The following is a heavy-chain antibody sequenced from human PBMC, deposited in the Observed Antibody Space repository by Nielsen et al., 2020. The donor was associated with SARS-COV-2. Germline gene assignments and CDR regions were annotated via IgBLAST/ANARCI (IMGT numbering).Heavy chain of an antibody. CDR3: ARELLGGSSGRMFGTYYYYGMDV. D-gene: IGHD6-19*01. Sequence: ASVKVSCKASGYTFTSYDINWVRQATGQGLEWMGWMNPNSGNIGYAQKFQGRVTMTRNTSISTAYMELSSLRSEDTAVYYCARELLGGSSGRMFGTYYYYGMDVWGQGTTVTVSS. V-gene: IGHV1-8*01. CDR2: MNPNSGNI. CDR1: GYTFTSYD. J-gene: IGHJ6*02.